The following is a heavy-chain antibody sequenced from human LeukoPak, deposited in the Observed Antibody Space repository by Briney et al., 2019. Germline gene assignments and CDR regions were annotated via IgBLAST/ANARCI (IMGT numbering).Heavy chain of an antibody. J-gene: IGHJ4*02. CDR1: GFTFSSYA. CDR3: ARNSGSYTGYFDY. Sequence: GGSLRLSCAASGFTFSSYALSWVRQAPGKGLEWVTAISGNGGKTYYADSVKGRFTISRDNSKDTLYLQMNSLRAEDTAVYYCARNSGSYTGYFDYWGQGTLVTVSS. CDR2: ISGNGGKT. V-gene: IGHV3-23*01. D-gene: IGHD1-26*01.